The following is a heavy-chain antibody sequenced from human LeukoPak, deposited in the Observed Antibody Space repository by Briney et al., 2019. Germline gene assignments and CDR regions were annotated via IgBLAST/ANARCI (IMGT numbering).Heavy chain of an antibody. CDR3: ARVDSSGWYDFHHYWIDP. J-gene: IGHJ5*02. Sequence: GGSLRLSCAASEFTVSNSYMTWVRQAPGKGLEWVSVIYEGGGRYYGDSVKGRFTISKDNFENTVYLQMNSLRADDTAVYYCARVDSSGWYDFHHYWIDPWGQGTLVTVSS. D-gene: IGHD6-19*01. CDR1: EFTVSNSY. V-gene: IGHV3-53*01. CDR2: IYEGGGR.